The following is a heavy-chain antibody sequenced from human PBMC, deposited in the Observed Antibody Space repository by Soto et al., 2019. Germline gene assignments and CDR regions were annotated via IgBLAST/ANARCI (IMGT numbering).Heavy chain of an antibody. Sequence: GSLRRSCAASGFTFSRYGVHWVRQAPGKGLAWVSFISYDGSRTYYADSVKGRFTISRDNSKNTVFLQMDSLRAEDTAVYYCAKNLLEEPADYYDTKADALDTWGQGTMVTVSS. CDR3: AKNLLEEPADYYDTKADALDT. CDR2: ISYDGSRT. V-gene: IGHV3-30*02. D-gene: IGHD3-22*01. J-gene: IGHJ3*02. CDR1: GFTFSRYG.